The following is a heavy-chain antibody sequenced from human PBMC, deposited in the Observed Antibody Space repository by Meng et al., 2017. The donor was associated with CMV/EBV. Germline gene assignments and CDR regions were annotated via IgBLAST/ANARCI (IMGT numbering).Heavy chain of an antibody. J-gene: IGHJ4*02. D-gene: IGHD6-19*01. V-gene: IGHV3-53*01. CDR1: GFTVSSNY. CDR2: IYSGGST. Sequence: GESLRLSCAASGFTVSSNYMSWVRQAPGKGLEWVSVIYSGGSTYYADSVKGRFTISRDNSKNTLYLQMNSLRAEDTAVYYCARVIAVAGLNPGRFDYWGQGTLVTVSS. CDR3: ARVIAVAGLNPGRFDY.